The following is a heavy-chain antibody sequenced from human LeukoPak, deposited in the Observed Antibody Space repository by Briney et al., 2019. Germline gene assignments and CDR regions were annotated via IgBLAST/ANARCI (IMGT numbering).Heavy chain of an antibody. CDR3: ARDTVVPAAIDWYFDL. CDR2: ISSSGSTI. J-gene: IGHJ2*01. V-gene: IGHV3-11*01. Sequence: GGSLRLSCAASGFIFSNYAMSWVRQAPAGGLEWVSYISSSGSTIYYADSVKGRFTISRDNAKNSLYLQMNSLRAEDTAVYYCARDTVVPAAIDWYFDLWGRGTLVTVSS. CDR1: GFIFSNYA. D-gene: IGHD2-2*01.